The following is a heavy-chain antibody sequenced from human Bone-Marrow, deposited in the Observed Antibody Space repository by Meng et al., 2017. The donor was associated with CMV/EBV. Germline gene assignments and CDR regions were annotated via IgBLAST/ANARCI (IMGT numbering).Heavy chain of an antibody. V-gene: IGHV4-34*01. CDR2: INHSGST. Sequence: SETLSLTCAVYGGSFSGYYWSGIRQPPGKGLEWIGEINHSGSTNYNPFLKSRVTISVDTSKNQFSLKLSSVAAADTAVYYCARGERGRRRSLGYCSSTSCAGPIYYYGMDVWGQGTTVTVSS. CDR3: ARGERGRRRSLGYCSSTSCAGPIYYYGMDV. CDR1: GGSFSGYY. D-gene: IGHD2-2*01. J-gene: IGHJ6*02.